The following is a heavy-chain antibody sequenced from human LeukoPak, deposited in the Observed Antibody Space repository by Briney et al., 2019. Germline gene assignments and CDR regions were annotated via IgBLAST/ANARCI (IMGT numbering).Heavy chain of an antibody. CDR3: ARRAVEMATIVFDY. CDR1: GFTFSSYW. CDR2: IRQDGSVN. D-gene: IGHD5-24*01. Sequence: GGSLRLSCEASGFTFSSYWMSWVRQAPGKGLEWVATIRQDGSVNHCVDSVKGRFTVSRDNAWNSLYLQMNSLRAEDTAVYYCARRAVEMATIVFDYWGQGTLVTVSS. J-gene: IGHJ4*02. V-gene: IGHV3-7*01.